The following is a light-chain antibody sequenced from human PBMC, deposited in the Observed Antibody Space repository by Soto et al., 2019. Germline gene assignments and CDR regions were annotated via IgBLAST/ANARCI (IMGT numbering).Light chain of an antibody. J-gene: IGKJ1*01. Sequence: EIVMTQSPATLSVSPGERATPSCRSSQSVSSNLAWYQQKPGQAPRLLIYGASIRATGIPARFSGSGSGTEFTLTISSLQSEDFAVYYCQHYNNWPPWTFGQGTKVDI. CDR3: QHYNNWPPWT. CDR1: QSVSSN. CDR2: GAS. V-gene: IGKV3-15*01.